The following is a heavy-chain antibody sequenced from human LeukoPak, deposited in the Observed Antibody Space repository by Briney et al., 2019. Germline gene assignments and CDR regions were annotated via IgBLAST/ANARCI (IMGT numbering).Heavy chain of an antibody. CDR3: AKDRKVAPHYYYGMDV. Sequence: PGGSLRLSCAASGFTFSRSGMHWVRQAPGKGLEWVAIISYDGSNKYYADSVKGRFTISRDNSKNTLYLQMNSLRTEDTAVYYCAKDRKVAPHYYYGMDVWGQGTTVTVSS. CDR1: GFTFSRSG. V-gene: IGHV3-30*18. J-gene: IGHJ6*02. CDR2: ISYDGSNK. D-gene: IGHD2-15*01.